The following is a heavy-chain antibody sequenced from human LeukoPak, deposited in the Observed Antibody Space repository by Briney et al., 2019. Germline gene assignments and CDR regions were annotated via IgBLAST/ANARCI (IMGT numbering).Heavy chain of an antibody. CDR3: VRSPTYYNMDV. V-gene: IGHV3-30*03. J-gene: IGHJ6*03. CDR1: GFTFSNYV. CDR2: ISYDGTNK. Sequence: GESLTLSCAASGFTFSNYVIHWVRQAPGKGLEWLAVISYDGTNKYYADFVKGRFTISRDHSQSTVDLQMNALGGADTAVYYCVRSPTYYNMDVWGIGTTVTVSS.